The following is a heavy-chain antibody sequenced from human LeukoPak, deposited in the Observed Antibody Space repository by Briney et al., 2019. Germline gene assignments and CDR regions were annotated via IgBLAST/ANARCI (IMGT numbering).Heavy chain of an antibody. J-gene: IGHJ1*01. CDR1: GFTFSTYN. CDR2: ISSSSTYI. CDR3: ARDPPSFQH. Sequence: RGSLRLSCAASGFTFSTYNMNWVRQAPGEGLEWVSSISSSSTYIYYADSVKGRFTISRDNAKNSLYLQMNSLRAEDTAVYYCARDPPSFQHWGQGTLVTVSS. V-gene: IGHV3-21*01.